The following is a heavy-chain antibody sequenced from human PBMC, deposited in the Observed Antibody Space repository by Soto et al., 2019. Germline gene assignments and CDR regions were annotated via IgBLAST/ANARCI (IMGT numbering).Heavy chain of an antibody. Sequence: QVQLQESGPGLVKPSGTLSLTCAVSGGCISSSNWWSWVRQPPGKGLAWLGEIYHSGSTNYNPSLKSGVTISVDKSKNQFSLKLSCVTAADTAVYYCARVGRGGGVIVSGNDYWGQGTLVTVSS. J-gene: IGHJ4*02. CDR3: ARVGRGGGVIVSGNDY. CDR2: IYHSGST. V-gene: IGHV4-4*02. CDR1: GGCISSSNW. D-gene: IGHD3-16*02.